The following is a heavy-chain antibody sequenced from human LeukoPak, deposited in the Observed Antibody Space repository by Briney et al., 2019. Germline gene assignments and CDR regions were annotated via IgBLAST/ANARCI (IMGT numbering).Heavy chain of an antibody. CDR1: GFTFSNAW. Sequence: GGSLRLSCAASGFTFSNAWMSWVRQAPGKGLEWVGRIKSKTDGGTTDYAAPVKGRFTISRDDSKNTLYLQMNSLKTEDTAVYYCTTGPVILYYYYMDVWGKGTTVTVSS. CDR3: TTGPVILYYYYMDV. V-gene: IGHV3-15*01. D-gene: IGHD4-11*01. CDR2: IKSKTDGGTT. J-gene: IGHJ6*03.